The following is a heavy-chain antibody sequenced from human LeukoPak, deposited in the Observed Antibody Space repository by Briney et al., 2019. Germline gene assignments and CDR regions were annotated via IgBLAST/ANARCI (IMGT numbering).Heavy chain of an antibody. D-gene: IGHD2-2*01. V-gene: IGHV3-11*04. CDR3: ATDRRSSPAARWVAS. CDR2: ISSSGSTI. Sequence: GGSLRLSCAASGFTFSDYYMSWIRQAPGKGLEWVSYISSSGSTIYYADSEKGRFTISRDNAKNSLYLQMNSLRAEDTAVYYCATDRRSSPAARWVASWGQGTLVTVSS. CDR1: GFTFSDYY. J-gene: IGHJ4*02.